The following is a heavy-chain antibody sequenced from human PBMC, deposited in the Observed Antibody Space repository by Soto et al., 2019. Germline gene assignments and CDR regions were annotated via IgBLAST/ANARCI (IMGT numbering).Heavy chain of an antibody. D-gene: IGHD3-10*01. Sequence: QVQLVESGGGVVQPGRSLRLSCAASGFTFSSYGRHWVRQAPGKGLEWVAVIWYDGSNKYYADSVKGRFTISRDNSKNKLYLQMNSLRAEDTAVYYCARGGLLWFGEYFDYWGQGTLVTVSS. CDR2: IWYDGSNK. CDR3: ARGGLLWFGEYFDY. J-gene: IGHJ4*02. CDR1: GFTFSSYG. V-gene: IGHV3-33*01.